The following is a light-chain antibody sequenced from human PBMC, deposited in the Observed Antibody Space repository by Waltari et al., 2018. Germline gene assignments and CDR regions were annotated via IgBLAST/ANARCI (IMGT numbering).Light chain of an antibody. CDR2: EAS. J-gene: IGKJ1*01. CDR1: QIVSTN. CDR3: QQYHIWWT. V-gene: IGKV3-15*01. Sequence: EIVLTQSPATLSVSAGERATRSCRASQIVSTNLAWYQHKPGQAPRLLIYEASTRATRIPARFSGSGSGTEFTLTITSLQSEDFAVYYCQQYHIWWTFGQGTKVEIK.